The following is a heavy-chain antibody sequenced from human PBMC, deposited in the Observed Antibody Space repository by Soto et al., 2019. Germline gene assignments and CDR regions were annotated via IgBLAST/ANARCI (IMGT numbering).Heavy chain of an antibody. V-gene: IGHV3-11*06. Sequence: GSLRLSCAASGFTFSDYYMSWIRQAPGKGLEWVSYISSSSSYTNYADSVKGRFTISRDNAKNSLYLQMNSLRDEDTAVYYCAREGGSLNWFDPWGQGTLVTVSS. CDR1: GFTFSDYY. D-gene: IGHD1-26*01. CDR2: ISSSSSYT. CDR3: AREGGSLNWFDP. J-gene: IGHJ5*02.